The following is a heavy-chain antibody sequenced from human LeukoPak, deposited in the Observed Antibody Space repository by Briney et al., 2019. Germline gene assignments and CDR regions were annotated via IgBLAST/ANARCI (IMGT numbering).Heavy chain of an antibody. D-gene: IGHD3-22*01. CDR3: ARQGAITMIVVVNPFDY. CDR2: INHRGSI. CDR1: GGSFSGYY. Sequence: SETLSLTCTVYGGSFSGYYWSWIRQPPGRGLEWIGEINHRGSINYNPSLKSRGTMSVDTSKNQFSLKLSSVTAADTAVYYCARQGAITMIVVVNPFDYWGQGTLVTVSS. J-gene: IGHJ4*02. V-gene: IGHV4-34*01.